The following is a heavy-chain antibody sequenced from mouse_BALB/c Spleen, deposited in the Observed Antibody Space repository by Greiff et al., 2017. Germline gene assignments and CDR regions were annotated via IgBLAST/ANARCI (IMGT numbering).Heavy chain of an antibody. CDR3: ARDGGYYPYYFDY. Sequence: EVQLVESGGGLVKPGGSLKLSCAASGFTFSSYAMSWVRQTPEKRLEWVASISSGGSTYYPDSVKGRFTISRDNARNILYLQMSSLRSEDTAMYYCARDGGYYPYYFDYWGQGTTLTVSS. D-gene: IGHD1-1*02. CDR1: GFTFSSYA. V-gene: IGHV5-6-5*01. CDR2: ISSGGST. J-gene: IGHJ2*01.